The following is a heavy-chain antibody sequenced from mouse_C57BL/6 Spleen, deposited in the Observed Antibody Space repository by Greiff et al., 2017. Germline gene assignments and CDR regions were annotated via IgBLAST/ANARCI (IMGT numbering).Heavy chain of an antibody. J-gene: IGHJ2*01. CDR1: GYTFTSYW. V-gene: IGHV1-69*01. Sequence: VQLQQPGAELVMPGASVKLSCKASGYTFTSYWMHWVKQRPGQGLEWIGEIDPSDSYTNYNQKFKGKSTLTVDKSSSTAYMQLSSLTSEDSAVYDCARGGAAQAPYYFDYWGQGTTLTVSS. CDR3: ARGGAAQAPYYFDY. CDR2: IDPSDSYT. D-gene: IGHD3-2*02.